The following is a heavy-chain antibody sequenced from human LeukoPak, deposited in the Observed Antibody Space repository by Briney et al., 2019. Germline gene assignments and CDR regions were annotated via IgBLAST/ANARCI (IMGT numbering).Heavy chain of an antibody. CDR1: GFTFSSYS. V-gene: IGHV3-48*01. J-gene: IGHJ6*03. Sequence: PGGPLRLSCAASGFTFSSYSMNWVRQAPGKGLEWVSYISSSSSTIYYADSVKGRFTISRDNAKNSLYLQMNSLRAEDTAVYYCARADYDFWSRYYYMDVWGKGTTVTVSS. CDR2: ISSSSSTI. CDR3: ARADYDFWSRYYYMDV. D-gene: IGHD3-3*01.